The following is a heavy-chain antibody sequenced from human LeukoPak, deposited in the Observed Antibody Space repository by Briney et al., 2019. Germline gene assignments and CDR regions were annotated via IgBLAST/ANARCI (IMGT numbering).Heavy chain of an antibody. CDR1: GGSISSYY. V-gene: IGHV4-59*12. Sequence: PSETLSLTCIVSGGSISSYYWSWIRQPPGKGLEWIGYIYYSGSTNYNPSFKSRVTISIDKSKNQFSLKLRFVTAADTAVYYCARVRCSGGSCPYYYYYYYMDVWAKGPRSPSP. CDR2: IYYSGST. D-gene: IGHD2-15*01. J-gene: IGHJ6*03. CDR3: ARVRCSGGSCPYYYYYYYMDV.